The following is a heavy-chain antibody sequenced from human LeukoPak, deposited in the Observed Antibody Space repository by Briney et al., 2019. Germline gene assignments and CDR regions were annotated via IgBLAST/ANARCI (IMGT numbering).Heavy chain of an antibody. CDR2: MNPNSGNT. Sequence: ASVKVSCKASGYTFTSYDINWVRQATGQGLEWMGWMNPNSGNTGYAQKFQGRVTMTRNTSISTAYMELSSLRSEDTAVYYCARGRRAYYYGSGSSYSFDYWGQGTLVTVSS. CDR3: ARGRRAYYYGSGSSYSFDY. V-gene: IGHV1-8*01. J-gene: IGHJ4*02. CDR1: GYTFTSYD. D-gene: IGHD3-10*01.